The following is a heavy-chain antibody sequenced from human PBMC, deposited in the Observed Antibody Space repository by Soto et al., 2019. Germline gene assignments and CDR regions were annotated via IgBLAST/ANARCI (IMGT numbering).Heavy chain of an antibody. V-gene: IGHV3-23*01. D-gene: IGHD4-17*01. CDR2: ISGSGGST. CDR3: ASQLHDYGDYLLPVDY. CDR1: GFTFSSYA. Sequence: PGGSLRLSCAASGFTFSSYAMSWVRQAPGKGLEWVSAISGSGGSTYYADSVKGRFTISRDNSKNTLYLQMKSLRAEDTAVYYCASQLHDYGDYLLPVDYWGQGTLVTVSS. J-gene: IGHJ4*02.